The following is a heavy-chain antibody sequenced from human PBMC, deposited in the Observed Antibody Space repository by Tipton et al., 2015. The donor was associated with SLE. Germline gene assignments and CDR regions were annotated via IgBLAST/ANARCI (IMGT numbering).Heavy chain of an antibody. D-gene: IGHD5-12*01. CDR1: GGSFSGYY. CDR3: ARRHYSGPFDS. V-gene: IGHV4-34*12. Sequence: GLVKPSETLSLTCAVYGGSFSGYYWGWIRQPPGKGLEWIGSIFYTGSTYYNPSLKSRVSFSIDTSKHQFSLKLNSVTAADTAVYYCARRHYSGPFDSWGQGTLVTVSS. J-gene: IGHJ4*02. CDR2: IFYTGST.